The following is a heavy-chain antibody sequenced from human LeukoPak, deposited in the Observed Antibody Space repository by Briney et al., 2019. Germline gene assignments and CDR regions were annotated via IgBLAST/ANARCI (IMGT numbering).Heavy chain of an antibody. CDR1: GYTLIELS. Sequence: ASVKVSCKVSGYTLIELSMHWVRQAPGKGLEWMGGFDPEDGETIYAQKFQGRVTMTEDTSTDTAYMELSSLRSEDTAVYYCATSIPPNDAFDIWGQGTMVTVSS. CDR3: ATSIPPNDAFDI. D-gene: IGHD2-21*01. V-gene: IGHV1-24*01. CDR2: FDPEDGET. J-gene: IGHJ3*02.